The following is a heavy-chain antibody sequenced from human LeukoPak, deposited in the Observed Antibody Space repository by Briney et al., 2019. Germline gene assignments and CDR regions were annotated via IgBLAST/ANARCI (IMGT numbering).Heavy chain of an antibody. CDR2: ISYDGSNK. Sequence: GXXLRLSCAASGFTFSSYAMHWVRQAPGKGLEWVAVISYDGSNKYYADSVKGRFTISRDNSKNTLYLQMNSLRAEDTAVYYCAREDIVVVTASNSVYYYYYGVDVWGQGTTVTVSS. V-gene: IGHV3-30-3*01. CDR3: AREDIVVVTASNSVYYYYYGVDV. J-gene: IGHJ6*02. CDR1: GFTFSSYA. D-gene: IGHD2-21*02.